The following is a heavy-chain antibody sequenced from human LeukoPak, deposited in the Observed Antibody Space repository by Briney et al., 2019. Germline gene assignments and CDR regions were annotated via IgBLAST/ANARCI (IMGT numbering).Heavy chain of an antibody. D-gene: IGHD3-22*01. V-gene: IGHV1-18*01. CDR3: ARGGPAPHRITLIVVASSTDAFDI. Sequence: ASVKVSCKASGYTFTSYGISWVRQAPGQGLEWMGWISAYNGDTNYAQKLQGRVTMTTDTSTSTAYMKLRSLRSDDTAVYYCARGGPAPHRITLIVVASSTDAFDIWGQGTMVTVSS. CDR1: GYTFTSYG. CDR2: ISAYNGDT. J-gene: IGHJ3*02.